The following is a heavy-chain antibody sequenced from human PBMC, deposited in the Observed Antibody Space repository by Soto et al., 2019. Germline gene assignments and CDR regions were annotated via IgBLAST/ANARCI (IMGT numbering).Heavy chain of an antibody. J-gene: IGHJ6*03. D-gene: IGHD2-2*03. CDR2: ISSTSSYI. Sequence: EVQLVESGGGLVKPGGSLRLSCAASGFTFGSFSMNWVRQAPGKGLEWVSSISSTSSYIYYADSVKGRFTMSRDNAKNSLYLQMNSLRAEDTALYYCASGYCTSTSCSHYYYYYMDVWGKGTTVTVSS. CDR3: ASGYCTSTSCSHYYYYYMDV. CDR1: GFTFGSFS. V-gene: IGHV3-21*01.